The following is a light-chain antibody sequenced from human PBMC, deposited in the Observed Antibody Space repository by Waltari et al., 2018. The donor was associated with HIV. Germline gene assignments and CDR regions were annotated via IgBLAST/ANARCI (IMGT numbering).Light chain of an antibody. CDR1: QSVRSN. Sequence: EIVMTQSPATLSVSPGERANLSCRASQSVRSNLAWYQQKPGQAPRLLIYGTSTRATGIPARFSGSGSGTEFTLTISSLQSEDFAVYYCQQYNNWPPYTFGQGTKLEIK. J-gene: IGKJ2*01. CDR3: QQYNNWPPYT. V-gene: IGKV3-15*01. CDR2: GTS.